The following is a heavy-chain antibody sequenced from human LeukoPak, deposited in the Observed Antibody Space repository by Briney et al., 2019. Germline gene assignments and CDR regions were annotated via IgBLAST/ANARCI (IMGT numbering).Heavy chain of an antibody. J-gene: IGHJ4*02. CDR1: GFTFSKYT. CDR2: ISDDGRKK. CDR3: ARGYVAVAGDY. V-gene: IGHV3-30*04. D-gene: IGHD6-19*01. Sequence: GGSLRLSCAASGFTFSKYTMHWVRQAPGKGLEWVAVISDDGRKKYYADSVKGRLTISRDSSKNTPYLQMNSLRADDTGIYYCARGYVAVAGDYWGQGTPVTVSS.